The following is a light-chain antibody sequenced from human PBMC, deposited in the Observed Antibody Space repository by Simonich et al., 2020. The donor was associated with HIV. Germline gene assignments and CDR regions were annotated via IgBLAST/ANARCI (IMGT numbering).Light chain of an antibody. J-gene: IGKJ1*01. CDR3: QQFYTTPWT. CDR1: QSVLYSSNNKNY. V-gene: IGKV4-1*01. CDR2: WAS. Sequence: DIVMTQSPDSLAVSLGARATINCNSSQSVLYSSNNKNYLLWYQQKPGQPPNLLIYWASTRESGVPDRFSGSGSGTDFTLTISSLQAEDVAVYYCQQFYTTPWTFGQGTKVEI.